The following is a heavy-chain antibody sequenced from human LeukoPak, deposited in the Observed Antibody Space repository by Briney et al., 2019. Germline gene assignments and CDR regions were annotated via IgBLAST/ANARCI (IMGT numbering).Heavy chain of an antibody. V-gene: IGHV3-23*01. D-gene: IGHD3-10*01. J-gene: IGHJ4*02. CDR1: GSTFSTSA. CDR2: ISESGGST. Sequence: PGGSLRLSCVVSGSTFSTSAMSWVRQAPGKGLEWVSGISESGGSTYYANSVKGRFTSSRDSSKNTLYLQMNNLRAEDTAAYYCAKGSFWGQGTLVTVSS. CDR3: AKGSF.